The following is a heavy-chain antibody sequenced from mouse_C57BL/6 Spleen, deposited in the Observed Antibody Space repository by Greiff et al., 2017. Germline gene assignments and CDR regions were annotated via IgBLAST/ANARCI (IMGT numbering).Heavy chain of an antibody. D-gene: IGHD1-1*01. CDR3: ARERYYYNFDY. CDR1: GYAFSSSW. CDR2: IYPGDGDT. Sequence: QVQLQQSGPELVKPGASVKISCKASGYAFSSSWMNWVKQRPGKGLEWIGRIYPGDGDTNYNGKFKGKATLTADKSSSTAYMQLSSLTSEDSAVYFCARERYYYNFDYWGQGTTLTVSS. V-gene: IGHV1-82*01. J-gene: IGHJ2*01.